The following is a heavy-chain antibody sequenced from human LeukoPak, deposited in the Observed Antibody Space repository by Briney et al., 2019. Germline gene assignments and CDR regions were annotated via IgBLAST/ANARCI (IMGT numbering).Heavy chain of an antibody. Sequence: PSETLSLTCAVYGGSFSGYYWSWSRHPPGKGLEWIGEINHSGNTTYNPSLKSRVTISVDTSKNQFSLNLSSMTAADTAVYYCASEPANLENYWGRGTLVTVSS. CDR2: INHSGNT. CDR1: GGSFSGYY. D-gene: IGHD5-24*01. CDR3: ASEPANLENY. J-gene: IGHJ4*02. V-gene: IGHV4-34*01.